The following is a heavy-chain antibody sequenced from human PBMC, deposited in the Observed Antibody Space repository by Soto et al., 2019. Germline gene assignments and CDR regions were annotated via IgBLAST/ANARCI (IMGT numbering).Heavy chain of an antibody. CDR1: GYSFTSYW. V-gene: IGHV5-10-1*01. CDR3: ARPHSADGGMDV. D-gene: IGHD2-21*01. J-gene: IGHJ6*02. CDR2: IDPSVSYT. Sequence: GESLKISFKGSGYSFTSYWISWVRQMPGKGLEWMGRIDPSVSYTNYSPSFQGHVTISADKSISTAYLQWSSLKASDTAMYYCARPHSADGGMDVWGQGTTVTVSS.